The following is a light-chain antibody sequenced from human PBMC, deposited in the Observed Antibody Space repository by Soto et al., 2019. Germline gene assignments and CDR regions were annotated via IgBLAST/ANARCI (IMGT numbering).Light chain of an antibody. CDR2: DTD. V-gene: IGLV7-46*01. CDR1: TGAVTSGHY. CDR3: LLSYSGARGI. J-gene: IGLJ1*01. Sequence: QAVVTQEPSLTVSPGGTVTLTCGSSTGAVTSGHYPYWFQQKPGQAPKTLILDTDHKHSWTPARFSGSLLGGKAALTLSGAQPEDEAEYYCLLSYSGARGIFGPGTKLTVL.